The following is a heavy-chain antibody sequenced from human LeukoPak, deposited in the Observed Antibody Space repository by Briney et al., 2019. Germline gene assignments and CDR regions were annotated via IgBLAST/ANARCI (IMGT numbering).Heavy chain of an antibody. D-gene: IGHD3-10*01. CDR2: INPNSGGT. CDR3: ARGPYGSGSYYSPPPSYFDY. V-gene: IGHV1-2*02. Sequence: VASVKVSCKASGYTFTGCYMHWVRQAPGQGREWMGWINPNSGGTNYAQKFQGRVTMTRDTSISTAYMELSRLRSDDTAVYYCARGPYGSGSYYSPPPSYFDYWGQGTLVTVSS. J-gene: IGHJ4*02. CDR1: GYTFTGCY.